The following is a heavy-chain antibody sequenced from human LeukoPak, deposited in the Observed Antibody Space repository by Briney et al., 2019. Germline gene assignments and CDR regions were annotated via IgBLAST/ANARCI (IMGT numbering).Heavy chain of an antibody. D-gene: IGHD3-22*01. CDR2: ITGSGSGK. V-gene: IGHV3-11*04. Sequence: TPGGSLRLSCAASGFTFSNAWMSWVRQAPGKGLEWVSYITGSGSGKFYADSVRGRFTISRDNTKNSLYLQMSSLRAEDTAVYYCARDRFDSRGCAFDYWGQGALVTVSS. CDR1: GFTFSNAW. J-gene: IGHJ4*02. CDR3: ARDRFDSRGCAFDY.